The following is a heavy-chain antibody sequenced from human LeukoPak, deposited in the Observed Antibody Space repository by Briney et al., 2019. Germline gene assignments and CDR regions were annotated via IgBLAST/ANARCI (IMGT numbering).Heavy chain of an antibody. Sequence: GASVKVSCKASGYTFTSYGISWVRQAPGQGLEWMGWISAYNGNTNYAQKLQGRVTMTTDTSTSTAYMELRSLRSDDTAVYYCARDRSVVVPAHYYYYGMDVWGKGTTVTVSS. CDR1: GYTFTSYG. D-gene: IGHD2-2*01. V-gene: IGHV1-18*04. CDR2: ISAYNGNT. CDR3: ARDRSVVVPAHYYYYGMDV. J-gene: IGHJ6*04.